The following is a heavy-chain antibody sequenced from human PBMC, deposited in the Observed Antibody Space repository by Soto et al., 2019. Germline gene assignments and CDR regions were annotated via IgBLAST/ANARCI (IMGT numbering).Heavy chain of an antibody. D-gene: IGHD3-16*01. CDR3: AKDQYYDYVWGSSVGAFDI. Sequence: SETLSLTCTVSGGSISSYYWSWIRQPPGKGLEWIGYIYYSGSTNYNPSLKSRVTISVDTSKNQFSLKLSSVTAADTAVYYCAKDQYYDYVWGSSVGAFDIWGQGTMVTVSS. V-gene: IGHV4-59*01. J-gene: IGHJ3*02. CDR1: GGSISSYY. CDR2: IYYSGST.